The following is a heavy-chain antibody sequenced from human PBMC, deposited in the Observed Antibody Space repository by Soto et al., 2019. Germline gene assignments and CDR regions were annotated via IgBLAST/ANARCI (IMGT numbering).Heavy chain of an antibody. CDR2: ISGSGGST. CDR3: AKDSSSWPGGVPDY. Sequence: GGSLRLSCAASGFTFSSYAMSWVRQAPGKGLEWVSAISGSGGSTYYADSVKGRFTISRDNSKNTLYLQMNSLRAEDTAVCYCAKDSSSWPGGVPDYWGQGTLVTVSS. D-gene: IGHD6-13*01. J-gene: IGHJ4*02. V-gene: IGHV3-23*01. CDR1: GFTFSSYA.